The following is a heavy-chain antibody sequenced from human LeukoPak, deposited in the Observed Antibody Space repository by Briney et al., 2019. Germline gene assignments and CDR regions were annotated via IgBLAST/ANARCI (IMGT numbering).Heavy chain of an antibody. J-gene: IGHJ3*02. CDR2: INANNDGS. Sequence: ASVKVSRKASGYTITGYYMHWVRQAPGQGLEWMGWINANNDGSIYAQKFQGRVTMTRDTSINTAYMELSRLRSDDTAVYYCARKRGVGVDTNAFDMWGKGTMVTVSS. CDR1: GYTITGYY. CDR3: ARKRGVGVDTNAFDM. D-gene: IGHD3-3*01. V-gene: IGHV1-2*02.